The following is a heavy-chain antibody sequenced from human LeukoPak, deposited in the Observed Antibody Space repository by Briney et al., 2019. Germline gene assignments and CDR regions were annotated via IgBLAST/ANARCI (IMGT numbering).Heavy chain of an antibody. V-gene: IGHV3-23*01. J-gene: IGHJ6*03. CDR1: GFTFSSYA. CDR2: IGGSDGST. CDR3: ARGGVPAALYYYYYMDV. D-gene: IGHD2-2*01. Sequence: GGSLRLSFAASGFTFSSYAMGWVRQAPGKGLEWVSIIGGSDGSTYYADSVKGRFTISRDNSKNTLYLQMNSLRAEDTAVYYCARGGVPAALYYYYYMDVWGKGTTVTVSS.